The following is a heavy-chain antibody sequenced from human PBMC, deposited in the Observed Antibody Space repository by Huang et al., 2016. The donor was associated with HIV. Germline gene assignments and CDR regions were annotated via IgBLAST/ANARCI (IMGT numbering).Heavy chain of an antibody. CDR2: IKTKYGGGTT. V-gene: IGHV3-15*01. D-gene: IGHD6-25*01. Sequence: EVQLVESGGGLVKPGGSLRLSCAGSGFTFKDAWMSWVRQTPRKGVELVGLIKTKYGGGTTDYAAPVKGRFSMSRDESKNTFYLQMNSLKSEDTAVYYCTTWARTSAGGNWGQGTLVSVSS. CDR3: TTWARTSAGGN. CDR1: GFTFKDAW. J-gene: IGHJ4*02.